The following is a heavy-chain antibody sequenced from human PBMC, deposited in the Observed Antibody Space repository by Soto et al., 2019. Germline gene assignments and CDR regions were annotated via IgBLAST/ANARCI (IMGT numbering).Heavy chain of an antibody. V-gene: IGHV3-74*01. CDR2: INSDGSST. CDR3: ARGPRISPHIVVVPAAIFYYGMDV. J-gene: IGHJ6*02. D-gene: IGHD2-2*01. CDR1: GFTFSSYW. Sequence: EVQLVESGGGLVQPGGSLRLSCAASGFTFSSYWMHWVRQAPGKGLVWVSRINSDGSSTSYADSVKGRFTISRDNAKNTLYLQMTSLRAEDTAVYYCARGPRISPHIVVVPAAIFYYGMDVWGQGTTVTVSS.